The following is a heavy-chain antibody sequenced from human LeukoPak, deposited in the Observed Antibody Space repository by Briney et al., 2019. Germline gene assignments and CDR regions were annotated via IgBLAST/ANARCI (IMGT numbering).Heavy chain of an antibody. CDR2: ISSSSSYI. CDR3: ARDGIQRGFDY. D-gene: IGHD5-18*01. V-gene: IGHV3-21*01. CDR1: GFTFSIYW. J-gene: IGHJ4*02. Sequence: GGSLRLSCAASGFTFSIYWMSWVRQAPGKGLEWVSSISSSSSYIYYADSVKGRFTISRDNAKNSLYLQMNSLRAEDTAVYYCARDGIQRGFDYWGQGTLVTVSS.